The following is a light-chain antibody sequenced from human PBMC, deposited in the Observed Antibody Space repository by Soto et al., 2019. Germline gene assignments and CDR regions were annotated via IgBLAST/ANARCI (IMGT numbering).Light chain of an antibody. CDR2: GAS. V-gene: IGKV3-15*01. Sequence: EIVMTQSPATLSVSPGERATLSCRASQSVAGNLAWYQQNPGQAHRLLIYGASTRATGIPTRFSGGGSGTEFTLTISSLQSEDFAIYYCQQYNKWPLTFGGGTKVEIK. CDR3: QQYNKWPLT. J-gene: IGKJ4*01. CDR1: QSVAGN.